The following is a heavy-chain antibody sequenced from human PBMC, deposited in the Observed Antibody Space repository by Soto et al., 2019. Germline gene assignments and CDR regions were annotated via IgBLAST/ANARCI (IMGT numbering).Heavy chain of an antibody. J-gene: IGHJ6*01. CDR1: GGSISSYY. CDR2: IYYSGST. V-gene: IGHV4-59*01. CDR3: ARGSGGYYHYYGMDV. Sequence: GGSISSYYWSWIRQPPGKGLEWTGYIYYSGSTNYNPSLKSRVTISVDTSKNQFSLKLSSLTAADPAVYYRARGSGGYYHYYGMDVWGQGTTVNVSS. D-gene: IGHD3-10*01.